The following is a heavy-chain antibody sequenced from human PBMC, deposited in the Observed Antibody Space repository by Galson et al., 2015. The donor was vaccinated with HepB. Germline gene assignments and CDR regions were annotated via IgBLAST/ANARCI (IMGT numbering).Heavy chain of an antibody. CDR1: GFSLSNAKVG. CDR3: ARIRRDGYNLDYFDF. V-gene: IGHV2-26*01. Sequence: PALVKPTQTLTLTCTVSGFSLSNAKVGVSWIRQPPGKALEWLGHIFLNDERSYTLSLKSRLTIFEDTSKSQVVLTMTNMDPVDTATYYCARIRRDGYNLDYFDFWGQGSLVTVSS. J-gene: IGHJ4*02. D-gene: IGHD5-24*01. CDR2: IFLNDER.